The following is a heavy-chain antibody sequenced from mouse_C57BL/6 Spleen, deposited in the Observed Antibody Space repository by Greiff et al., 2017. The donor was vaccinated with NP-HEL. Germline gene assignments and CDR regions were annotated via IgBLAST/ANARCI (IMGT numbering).Heavy chain of an antibody. Sequence: VQLKESGGGLVKPGGSLKLSCAASGFTFSDYGMHWVRQAPEKGLEWVAYISSGSSTIYYADTVKGRFTISRDNAKNTLFLQMTSLRSEDTAMYYCAATGTWAMDYWGQGTSVTVSS. CDR2: ISSGSSTI. CDR3: AATGTWAMDY. D-gene: IGHD4-1*01. J-gene: IGHJ4*01. CDR1: GFTFSDYG. V-gene: IGHV5-17*01.